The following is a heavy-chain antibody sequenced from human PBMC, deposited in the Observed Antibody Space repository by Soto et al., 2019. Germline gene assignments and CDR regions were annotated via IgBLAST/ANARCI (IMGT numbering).Heavy chain of an antibody. CDR2: INHSGST. D-gene: IGHD6-13*01. J-gene: IGHJ6*02. CDR3: ARGPRLGYSSSWGQFGYQYSRTGV. Sequence: PSETLSLTCAVYGGSFSGHYWSWIRQPPGKGLECIGEINHSGSTNYNPSLKSRVTISVDTSKNQFSLKLSSVTAADTAVYYCARGPRLGYSSSWGQFGYQYSRTGVWDPSNTVTV. CDR1: GGSFSGHY. V-gene: IGHV4-34*01.